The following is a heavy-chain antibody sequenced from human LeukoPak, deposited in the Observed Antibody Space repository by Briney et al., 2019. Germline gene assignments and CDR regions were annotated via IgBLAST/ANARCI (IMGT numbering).Heavy chain of an antibody. J-gene: IGHJ4*02. CDR1: GYTFTGYH. V-gene: IGHV1-2*06. CDR2: INPNSGDT. Sequence: ASVKVSCKASGYTFTGYHMYWVRQAPGQGLEWMGRINPNSGDTNYAQKFQGRVTMTRDTSISTAYVELSRLRSDDTAVYYCARDYCSSTSCLFDYWGQGTLVTASS. CDR3: ARDYCSSTSCLFDY. D-gene: IGHD2-2*01.